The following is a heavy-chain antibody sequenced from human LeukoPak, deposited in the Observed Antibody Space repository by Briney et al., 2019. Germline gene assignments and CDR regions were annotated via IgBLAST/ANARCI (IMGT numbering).Heavy chain of an antibody. J-gene: IGHJ6*03. CDR2: ISDCSDAI. CDR1: GFTFSYYS. CDR3: ARLSAYYYGSFFYYYMDV. D-gene: IGHD3-10*01. V-gene: IGHV3-48*01. Sequence: GGSLRLSCAASGFTFSYYSMNWVRQAPGKGREWVSYISDCSDAIYYSDSVKGRFTISRDNAKNSLYLQMNSLRAEDTALYYCARLSAYYYGSFFYYYMDVWGKGTTVTVSS.